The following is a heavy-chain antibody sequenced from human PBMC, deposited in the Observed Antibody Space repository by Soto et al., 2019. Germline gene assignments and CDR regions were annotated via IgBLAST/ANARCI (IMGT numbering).Heavy chain of an antibody. CDR1: GFTVSSGY. J-gene: IGHJ4*02. D-gene: IGHD1-26*01. CDR3: ATQVGTSTTFDY. V-gene: IGHV3-53*01. Sequence: EVQLVESGGGLIQPGGSLRLSCAASGFTVSSGYMSWVRQAPGKGLEWVSALYSGGKTYYADSVKGRFTISRDNSNNTLYLQMNSLRAADTDVYYCATQVGTSTTFDYWGQGALVTVS. CDR2: LYSGGKT.